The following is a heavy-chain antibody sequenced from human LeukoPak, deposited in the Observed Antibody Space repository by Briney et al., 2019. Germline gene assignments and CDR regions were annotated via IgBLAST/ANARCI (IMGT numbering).Heavy chain of an antibody. J-gene: IGHJ4*02. CDR2: ISGSGVST. D-gene: IGHD3-10*01. CDR1: GFRFSSYA. Sequence: GGSLRLSCAASGFRFSSYAMSWVRQAPGKGLEWVSAISGSGVSTYYADSVKGRFTVSRDNSKNTLYLQMSSLRAEDTAVYYCAKDFRDYYGSGTFDYWGQGTLVTVSS. V-gene: IGHV3-23*01. CDR3: AKDFRDYYGSGTFDY.